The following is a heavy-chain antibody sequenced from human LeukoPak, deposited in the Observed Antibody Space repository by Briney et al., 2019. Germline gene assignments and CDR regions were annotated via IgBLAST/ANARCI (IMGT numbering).Heavy chain of an antibody. CDR1: GFTFSSYG. Sequence: GGSLRLSCAASGFTFSSYGMHWVRQAPGKGLEWVAVIWYDGSNKYYADSVKGRFTISRDNSKNTLYLQMNSLRAEDTAVYYCAREYYYGSGSYDWFDPWGQGTLVTVSS. V-gene: IGHV3-33*01. D-gene: IGHD3-10*01. CDR3: AREYYYGSGSYDWFDP. CDR2: IWYDGSNK. J-gene: IGHJ5*02.